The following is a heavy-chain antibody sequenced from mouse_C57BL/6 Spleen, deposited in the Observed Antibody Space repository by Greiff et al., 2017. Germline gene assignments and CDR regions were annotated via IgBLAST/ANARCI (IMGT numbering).Heavy chain of an antibody. V-gene: IGHV1-69*01. CDR3: ATSLLLRSQPGFAY. CDR2: IDPSDSYT. J-gene: IGHJ3*01. D-gene: IGHD1-1*01. CDR1: GYTFTSYW. Sequence: QVQLQQPGAELVMPGASVKLSCKASGYTFTSYWMHWVKQRPGQGLEWIGEIDPSDSYTNYNQKFKGQSTLTVDKSSSTAYMQLSSLTSEDSAVYYCATSLLLRSQPGFAYWGQGTLVTVSA.